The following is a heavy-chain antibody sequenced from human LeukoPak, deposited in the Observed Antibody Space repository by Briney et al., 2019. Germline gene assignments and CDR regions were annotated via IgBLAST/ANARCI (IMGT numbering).Heavy chain of an antibody. D-gene: IGHD3-10*01. CDR2: IDPSDSYT. V-gene: IGHV5-10-1*01. Sequence: GESLRISCKGSGYRFTNYWISWVRQMPGKVLGWMGRIDPSDSYTNYSPSFQGHVTISADKSISTAYLQWSSLKASDTAMYYCASRSGSGVDDYWGQGTLVTVSS. J-gene: IGHJ4*02. CDR3: ASRSGSGVDDY. CDR1: GYRFTNYW.